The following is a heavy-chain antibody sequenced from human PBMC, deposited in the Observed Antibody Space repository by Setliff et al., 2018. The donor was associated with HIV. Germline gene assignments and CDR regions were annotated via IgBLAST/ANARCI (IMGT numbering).Heavy chain of an antibody. Sequence: SETLSLTCAVSGDSINSGGYSWSWIRQPPGKGLEWIGYIYHSGSTYYNPSLKSRVTISIDRSKNQFSLKLSSVTAADTAVYYCARVSYYYGSGSSLDYWGQGTLVTVSS. J-gene: IGHJ4*02. CDR1: GDSINSGGYS. D-gene: IGHD3-10*01. V-gene: IGHV4-30-2*01. CDR2: IYHSGST. CDR3: ARVSYYYGSGSSLDY.